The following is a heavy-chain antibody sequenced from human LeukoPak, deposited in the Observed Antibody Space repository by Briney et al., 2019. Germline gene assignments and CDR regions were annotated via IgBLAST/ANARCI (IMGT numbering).Heavy chain of an antibody. CDR2: IYYSGST. J-gene: IGHJ3*02. Sequence: SETLSLTCTASGGSISSSSYYWGWIRQPPGKGLEWIGSIYYSGSTYYNPSLKSRVTISVDTSKNQFSLKLSSVTAADTAVYYCATVTGTTDAFDIWGQGTMVTVSS. V-gene: IGHV4-39*01. D-gene: IGHD1-7*01. CDR3: ATVTGTTDAFDI. CDR1: GGSISSSSYY.